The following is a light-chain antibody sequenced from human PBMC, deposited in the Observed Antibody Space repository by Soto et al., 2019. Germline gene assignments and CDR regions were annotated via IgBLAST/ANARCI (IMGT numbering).Light chain of an antibody. CDR1: QRVYSSC. CDR3: HQYASSPWT. Sequence: TQSPSTLSLPPGGRVTLSCMASQRVYSSCLAWYQQRPGQAPGLLFYDASIRATGIPDRFSGSGSGTDFSLTISRLEPEDFAVYYCHQYASSPWTFGQGTKVDIK. V-gene: IGKV3-20*01. J-gene: IGKJ1*01. CDR2: DAS.